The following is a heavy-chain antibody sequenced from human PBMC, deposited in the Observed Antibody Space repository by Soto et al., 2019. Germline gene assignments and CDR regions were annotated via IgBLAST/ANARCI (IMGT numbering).Heavy chain of an antibody. CDR2: ISYDEST. V-gene: IGHV4-39*01. Sequence: QVQLQESGPGLLKPLETLSLTCTVSGVSLNSGHYYWVWIRQSPGKGLAWIASISYDESTYYNPSLKSRVTISTDKPKNQFSLTLKSVTAADTAVYYCGKVLIGATRHTDVDSWGQGALVTVSS. J-gene: IGHJ4*02. CDR3: GKVLIGATRHTDVDS. D-gene: IGHD2-15*01. CDR1: GVSLNSGHYY.